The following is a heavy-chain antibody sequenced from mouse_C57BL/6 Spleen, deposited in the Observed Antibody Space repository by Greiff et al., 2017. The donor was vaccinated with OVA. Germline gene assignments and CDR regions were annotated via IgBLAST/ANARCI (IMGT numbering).Heavy chain of an antibody. CDR3: ARNGYRYFDV. J-gene: IGHJ1*03. V-gene: IGHV2-2*01. CDR2: LWSGGRP. CDR1: GFSLTSYG. Sequence: QVQLKESGPGLVQPSQSLSITCPVSGFSLTSYGVHWVRQSPGKGLEWLGVLWSGGRPDYNAAFISRLSISKDNSKRQVFFKMNSLQADDTAIYYCARNGYRYFDVWGTGTTVTVSS.